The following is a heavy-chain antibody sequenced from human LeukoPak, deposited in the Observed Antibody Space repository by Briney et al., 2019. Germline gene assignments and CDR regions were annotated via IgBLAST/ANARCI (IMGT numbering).Heavy chain of an antibody. Sequence: PGGSLRLSCAASGFTFSSYEMNWVRQAPGKGLEWVSCISSSGSTIYYADSVKGRFTISRDNAKNSLYLQMNSLRAEDTAVYYCASTVVIRAHAFDIWGQGTMVTVSS. CDR1: GFTFSSYE. D-gene: IGHD3-22*01. CDR2: ISSSGSTI. V-gene: IGHV3-48*03. CDR3: ASTVVIRAHAFDI. J-gene: IGHJ3*02.